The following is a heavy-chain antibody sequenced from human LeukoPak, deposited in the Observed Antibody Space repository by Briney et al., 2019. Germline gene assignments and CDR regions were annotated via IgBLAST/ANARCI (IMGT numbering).Heavy chain of an antibody. V-gene: IGHV3-53*01. CDR3: ARDEKDGPLWY. CDR1: GFTVSSNS. CDR2: IYSGTT. Sequence: PGGSLSLSCTVSGFTVSSNSMSWVRQAPGKGLEWVSFIYSGTTHYSDSVKGRFTISRDNARNFIYLQVNSLRAEDTAIYYCARDEKDGPLWYWGQGILVFVSS. D-gene: IGHD2-15*01. J-gene: IGHJ4*02.